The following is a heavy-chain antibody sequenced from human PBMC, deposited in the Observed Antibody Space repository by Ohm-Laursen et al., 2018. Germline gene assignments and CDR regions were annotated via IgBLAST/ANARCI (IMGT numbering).Heavy chain of an antibody. CDR2: IYYSGST. J-gene: IGHJ6*02. V-gene: IGHV4-39*01. D-gene: IGHD3-10*01. CDR3: ARLPDYYGSGLMVYYFGMDV. Sequence: SDTLSLTCTVSGGSIRNSDSYWGWIRQPPGKGLEWIGSIYYSGSTYYNPSLKSRVTISVDTSKNQFSLKLSSVTAAGTAVYYCARLPDYYGSGLMVYYFGMDVWGQGTTVTVSS. CDR1: GGSIRNSDSY.